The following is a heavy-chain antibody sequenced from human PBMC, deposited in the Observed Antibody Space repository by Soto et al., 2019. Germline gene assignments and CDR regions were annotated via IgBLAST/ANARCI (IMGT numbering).Heavy chain of an antibody. CDR1: GYTFTGYY. CDR2: INPETGGT. CDR3: ARERYQCIAEGMDV. J-gene: IGHJ6*02. D-gene: IGHD6-13*01. V-gene: IGHV1-2*02. Sequence: ASVKVSCKASGYTFTGYYVHWVREAPGQGLEWMGWINPETGGTSYAQKFQGRVTLSRDTSINTAYLELSRLRFDDAAVDFCARERYQCIAEGMDVWGQGTTVTVSS.